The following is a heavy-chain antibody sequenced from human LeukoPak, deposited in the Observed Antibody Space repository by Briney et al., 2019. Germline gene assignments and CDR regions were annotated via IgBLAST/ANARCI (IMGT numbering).Heavy chain of an antibody. CDR1: GGSISSYY. J-gene: IGHJ6*02. V-gene: IGHV4-59*01. Sequence: PSETLSLTCTVSGGSISSYYWSWIRQPPGKGLEWIGYIYYSGSTNYNPSLKSRVTISVDTSKNQFSLKLSSVTAADTAVYYCARGSPSSYGTPYYYGMDVWGQGTTVTVSS. D-gene: IGHD5-18*01. CDR3: ARGSPSSYGTPYYYGMDV. CDR2: IYYSGST.